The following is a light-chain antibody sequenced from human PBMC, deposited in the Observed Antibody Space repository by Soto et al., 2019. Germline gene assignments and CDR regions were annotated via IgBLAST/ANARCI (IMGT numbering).Light chain of an antibody. V-gene: IGKV3-15*01. CDR2: GAS. J-gene: IGKJ2*01. CDR3: QQYNSWPRT. CDR1: QSVSST. Sequence: EIVMTQSPATLSVSPGERATLSCRASQSVSSTLAWYQQKPGQAPRLLISGASTRATGIPARFSGGGSGTEFTLTISSLQSEDFAVYYCQQYNSWPRTFGQGTKLEIK.